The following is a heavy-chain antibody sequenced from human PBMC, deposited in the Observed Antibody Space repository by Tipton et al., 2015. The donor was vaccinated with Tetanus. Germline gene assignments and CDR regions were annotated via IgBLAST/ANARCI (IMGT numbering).Heavy chain of an antibody. V-gene: IGHV4-39*02. CDR2: IYFEGST. CDR3: ARHLYGYWFDP. CDR1: GGSISDKKYY. D-gene: IGHD3-10*01. J-gene: IGHJ5*02. Sequence: TLSLTCTVSGGSISDKKYYWGWIRQPPGRGLEWIASIYFEGSTYYSPSFKSRVTIAVDTSQNVFSLNVTSVTAADTAVYYCARHLYGYWFDPWGQGALVTVSS.